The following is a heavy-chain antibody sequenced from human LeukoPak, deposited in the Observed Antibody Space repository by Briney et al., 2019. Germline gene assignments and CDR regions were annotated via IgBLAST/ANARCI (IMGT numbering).Heavy chain of an antibody. CDR1: GFTFSSYG. J-gene: IGHJ6*02. Sequence: GGSLRLSCAASGFTFSSYGMHWVRQAPGKGLEGVAVIWYDGSNKYYADSVKGRFTISRDNSKNTLYLQMNSLRAEDTAVYYCARKRGYSYGLYYYYGMDVWGQGTTVTVSS. V-gene: IGHV3-33*01. CDR3: ARKRGYSYGLYYYYGMDV. CDR2: IWYDGSNK. D-gene: IGHD5-18*01.